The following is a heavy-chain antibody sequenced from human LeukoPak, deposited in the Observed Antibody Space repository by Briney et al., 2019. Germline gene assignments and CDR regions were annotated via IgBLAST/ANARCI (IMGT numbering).Heavy chain of an antibody. CDR1: GGSISSYY. V-gene: IGHV4-59*04. D-gene: IGHD6-19*01. CDR3: ARQRYSSGCLDY. J-gene: IGHJ4*02. Sequence: SETLSLTCTVSGGSISSYYWSWIRQPPGKGLEWIGYIYYSGSTYYNPSLKSRVTISVDTSKNQFSLKLSSVTAADTAVYYCARQRYSSGCLDYWGQGTLVTVSS. CDR2: IYYSGST.